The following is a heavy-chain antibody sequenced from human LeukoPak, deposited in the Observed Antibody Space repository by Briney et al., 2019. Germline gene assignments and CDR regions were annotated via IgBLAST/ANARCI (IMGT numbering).Heavy chain of an antibody. CDR1: GGSISSYY. Sequence: SETLSLTCTVSGGSISSYYWSCIRQPPGKGMEWIGYIYYSGSTNYNPSLKSRVTISVDTSKNEVSLMLTSVTAADTAVYYCASDSISINAFDAWGQGTMVTVSS. J-gene: IGHJ3*01. CDR3: ASDSISINAFDA. CDR2: IYYSGST. D-gene: IGHD3-10*01. V-gene: IGHV4-59*01.